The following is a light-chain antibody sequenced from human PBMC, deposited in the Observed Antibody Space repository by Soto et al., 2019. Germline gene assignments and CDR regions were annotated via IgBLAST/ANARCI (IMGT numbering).Light chain of an antibody. Sequence: SYELTQPPSVSVAPGKTARITCEGTNIGGKSVHWYQQKPGQAPVVVISYDSDRPSGIPERFSGSNSGNPATLTISRVEAGDEADYYCQVWDSSSDHHVFGPGTKLTVL. V-gene: IGLV3-21*04. CDR1: NIGGKS. CDR3: QVWDSSSDHHV. CDR2: YDS. J-gene: IGLJ1*01.